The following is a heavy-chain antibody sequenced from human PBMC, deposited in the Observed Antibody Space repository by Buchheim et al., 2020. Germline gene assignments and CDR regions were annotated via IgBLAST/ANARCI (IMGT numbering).Heavy chain of an antibody. CDR2: IWSDGSKK. CDR3: ARQGATQVGYGMDV. J-gene: IGHJ6*02. D-gene: IGHD1-26*01. CDR1: GFTFRTYG. V-gene: IGHV3-33*01. Sequence: QVQLVESGGGVVQPGRSLRLSCAASGFTFRTYGMHWVRQAPGKGLEWVAVIWSDGSKKYYADSVKGRFTISRDTSKNTLYLQMNSLRAEDTAVFYCARQGATQVGYGMDVWGQGTT.